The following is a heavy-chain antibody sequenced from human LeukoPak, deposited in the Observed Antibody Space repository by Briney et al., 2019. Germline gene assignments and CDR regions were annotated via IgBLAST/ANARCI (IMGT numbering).Heavy chain of an antibody. J-gene: IGHJ4*02. CDR2: IYHSGST. D-gene: IGHD3-10*01. CDR1: GYSISSGSC. CDR3: ARQTGSGLFSLP. V-gene: IGHV4-38-2*02. Sequence: SETLSLTCTVSGYSISSGSCWGWIRQPPGEGLDWIGSIYHSGSTFYNPSLKSRVTISVDTSKNQISLKLSSVTAADTAVYYCARQTGSGLFSLPGGQGTLVTVSS.